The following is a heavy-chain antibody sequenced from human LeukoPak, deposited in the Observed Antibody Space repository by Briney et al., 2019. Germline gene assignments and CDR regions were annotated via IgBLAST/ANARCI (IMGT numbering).Heavy chain of an antibody. CDR2: IYYSGST. Sequence: SETLSLTCTVSGGSISSYYWSWIRQPPGKGLEWIGYIYYSGSTNYNPSLKSRVTISVDTSKNQFSLKLSSVTAADTAVYYCARGTGRSGLRSWFDPWGQGTLVTVSS. V-gene: IGHV4-59*08. CDR3: ARGTGRSGLRSWFDP. D-gene: IGHD1-1*01. CDR1: GGSISSYY. J-gene: IGHJ5*02.